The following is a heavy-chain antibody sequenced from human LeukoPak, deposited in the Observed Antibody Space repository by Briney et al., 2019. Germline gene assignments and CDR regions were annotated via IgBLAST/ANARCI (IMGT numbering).Heavy chain of an antibody. J-gene: IGHJ4*02. CDR2: IGISSNKI. V-gene: IGHV3-21*04. CDR1: GFTLRSYT. Sequence: PGGSLRLSCAASGFTLRSYTMNWVRQAPGKGLEWVSSIGISSNKIYYADSVKGRFITSRDNAKNSLYLQMNSLRAEDTAVYYCATAGGYSYEGFDHWGQGTLVTVSS. D-gene: IGHD5-24*01. CDR3: ATAGGYSYEGFDH.